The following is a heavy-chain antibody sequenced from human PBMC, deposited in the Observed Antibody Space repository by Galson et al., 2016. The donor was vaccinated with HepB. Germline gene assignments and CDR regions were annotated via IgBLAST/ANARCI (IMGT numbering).Heavy chain of an antibody. Sequence: CAISGDSVSSNRAAWSWIRQSPSRGLEWLGRTYYRSEWYYDYAESLKSRIIINTDTSKAQFSLQLNSVTPEDTAVYYCARQSITWNYAFDSWGQGTLVTVSS. CDR1: GDSVSSNRAA. CDR3: ARQSITWNYAFDS. D-gene: IGHD1-7*01. J-gene: IGHJ4*02. CDR2: TYYRSEWYY. V-gene: IGHV6-1*01.